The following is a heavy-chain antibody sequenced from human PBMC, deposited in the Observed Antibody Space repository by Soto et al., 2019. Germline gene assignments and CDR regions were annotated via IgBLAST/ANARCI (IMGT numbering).Heavy chain of an antibody. CDR2: ISNDGSNY. Sequence: QVQLVESGGGVVQPGRSLRLSCAASGFTFTSYAMHWVRQAPGKGLEWVAVISNDGSNYYYAVSVRGRFTISRDNTKNTLFLQMSSLRGEDSGVYYCARGTTLAIVDYGMDVWGKGTTFTVSS. CDR1: GFTFTSYA. V-gene: IGHV3-30-3*01. D-gene: IGHD1-7*01. J-gene: IGHJ6*04. CDR3: ARGTTLAIVDYGMDV.